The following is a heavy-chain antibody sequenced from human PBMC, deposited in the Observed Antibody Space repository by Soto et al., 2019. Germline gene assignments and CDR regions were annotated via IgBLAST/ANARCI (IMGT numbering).Heavy chain of an antibody. CDR1: GFTFSSYA. J-gene: IGHJ4*02. D-gene: IGHD6-19*01. CDR2: ISYDGSNK. V-gene: IGHV3-30-3*01. CDR3: ARDVRSGAVAGSFDY. Sequence: QVQLVESGGGVVQPGRSLRLSCAASGFTFSSYAMHWVRQAPGKGLVWVAVISYDGSNKYYADSVKGRFTISRDNSKNTLYLQMNSLRAEDTAVYYCARDVRSGAVAGSFDYWGQGTLVTVSS.